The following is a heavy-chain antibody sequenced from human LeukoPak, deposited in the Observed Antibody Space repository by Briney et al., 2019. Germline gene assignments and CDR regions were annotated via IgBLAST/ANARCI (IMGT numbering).Heavy chain of an antibody. V-gene: IGHV3-21*01. CDR3: AKDSYYDFWSGYSSGKERYYMDV. Sequence: PGGSLRLSCAASGFTFSSYSMNWVRQAPGKGLEWVSSISSSSTYIYYADSVKGRFTISRDNAKNSLYLHMNSLRAEDTAVYYCAKDSYYDFWSGYSSGKERYYMDVWGKGTTVTVSS. J-gene: IGHJ6*03. D-gene: IGHD3-3*01. CDR1: GFTFSSYS. CDR2: ISSSSTYI.